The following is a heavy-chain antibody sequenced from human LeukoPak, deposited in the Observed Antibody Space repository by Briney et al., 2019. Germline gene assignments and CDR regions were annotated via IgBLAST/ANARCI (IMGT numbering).Heavy chain of an antibody. CDR2: INHSGGT. CDR1: GGSFSGYY. J-gene: IGHJ4*02. V-gene: IGHV4-34*01. Sequence: SETLSLTCAVYGGSFSGYYWSWIRQPPGKGLEWIGEINHSGGTNYNPSLKSRVTISVDTSKNQFSLKLSSVTAADTAVYYCARVGGSVDYWGQGTLVTVSS. CDR3: ARVGGSVDY.